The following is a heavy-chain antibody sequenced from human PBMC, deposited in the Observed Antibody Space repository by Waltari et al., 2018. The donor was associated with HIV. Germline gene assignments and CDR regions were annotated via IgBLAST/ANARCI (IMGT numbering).Heavy chain of an antibody. D-gene: IGHD7-27*01. CDR2: IYNSGST. CDR1: GGSVSSGSYY. CDR3: ARRGTGGRAFDI. J-gene: IGHJ3*02. V-gene: IGHV4-61*01. Sequence: QVQLQESGPGLAKPSEPLSLTCTVSGGSVSSGSYYWSWIRQPPGKGLELIGYIYNSGSTNYNPSLKSRVTISVDTSKNQFSLRLSSVTAADTAVYYCARRGTGGRAFDIWGQGTMVTVSS.